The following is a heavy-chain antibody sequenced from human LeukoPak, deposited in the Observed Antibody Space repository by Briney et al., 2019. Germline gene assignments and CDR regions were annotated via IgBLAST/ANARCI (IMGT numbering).Heavy chain of an antibody. J-gene: IGHJ4*02. Sequence: GASVKVSCKASGYTFTNYAMNWVRQAPGQGLEWMGWINPNSGGTNYAQKFQGRVTMTRDTSISTAYMELSRLRSDDTAVYYCAREYSYGSYWGQGTLVTVSS. D-gene: IGHD5-18*01. CDR2: INPNSGGT. V-gene: IGHV1-2*02. CDR1: GYTFTNYA. CDR3: AREYSYGSY.